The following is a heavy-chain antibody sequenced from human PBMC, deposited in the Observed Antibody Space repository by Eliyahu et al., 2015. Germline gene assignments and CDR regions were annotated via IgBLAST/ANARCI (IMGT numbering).Heavy chain of an antibody. CDR1: GFTFSSYD. D-gene: IGHD4-17*01. CDR2: IGTAGDT. CDR3: ARVGDYGDYDY. V-gene: IGHV3-13*01. Sequence: VQLVESGGGLVQPGGSLXLSCAASGFTFSSYDMHWVRQATGKGLEWVSAIGTAGDTYYPGSVKGRFTISRENAKNSLYLQMNSLRAGDTAVYYCARVGDYGDYDYWGQGTLVTVSS. J-gene: IGHJ4*02.